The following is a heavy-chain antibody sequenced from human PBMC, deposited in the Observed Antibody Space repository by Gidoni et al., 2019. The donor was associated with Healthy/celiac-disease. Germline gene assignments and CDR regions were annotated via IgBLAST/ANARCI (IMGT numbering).Heavy chain of an antibody. V-gene: IGHV3-30-3*01. J-gene: IGHJ4*02. Sequence: QVQLVESGGGVVQPGRSLRLSCAASGFTFSSYAMHWVRQAPGKGLEWVAVISYDGSNKYYADSVKGRFTISRDNSKNTLYLQMNSLRAEDTAVYYCARDLYYYDSSGYYSPSLGYWGQGTLVTVSS. CDR2: ISYDGSNK. D-gene: IGHD3-22*01. CDR1: GFTFSSYA. CDR3: ARDLYYYDSSGYYSPSLGY.